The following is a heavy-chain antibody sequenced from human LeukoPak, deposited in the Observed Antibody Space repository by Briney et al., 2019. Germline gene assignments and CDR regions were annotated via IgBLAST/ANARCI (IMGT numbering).Heavy chain of an antibody. D-gene: IGHD6-13*01. V-gene: IGHV1-46*01. CDR3: ARDRRIAGGYNWFDP. Sequence: ASVKVSCKASGYTFTSYYMHWVRQAPGQGLEWMGIINPSGGSTSYAQKFQGRVTMTRDTSTSTVYMELSSLRSEDTAVYYCARDRRIAGGYNWFDPWGQGTLVTVSS. CDR1: GYTFTSYY. CDR2: INPSGGST. J-gene: IGHJ5*02.